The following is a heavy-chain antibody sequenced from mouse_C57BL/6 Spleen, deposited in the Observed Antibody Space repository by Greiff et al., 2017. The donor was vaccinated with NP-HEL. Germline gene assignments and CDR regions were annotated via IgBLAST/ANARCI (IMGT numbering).Heavy chain of an antibody. CDR1: GYTFTSYW. V-gene: IGHV1-69*01. D-gene: IGHD1-1*01. Sequence: QVQLQQPGAELVMPGASVKLSRKASGYTFTSYWMHWVKQRPGQGLEWIGEIDPSDSYTNYNQKFKGKSTLTVDKSSSTAYMQLSRLSSEDYAVYYCERRGDYYGSSYRYAMDYWGQGTSVTVSS. CDR3: ERRGDYYGSSYRYAMDY. CDR2: IDPSDSYT. J-gene: IGHJ4*01.